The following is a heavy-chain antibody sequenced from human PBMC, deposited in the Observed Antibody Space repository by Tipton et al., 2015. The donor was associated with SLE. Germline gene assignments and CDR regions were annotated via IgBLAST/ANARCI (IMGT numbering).Heavy chain of an antibody. CDR1: GFTVSSDY. D-gene: IGHD2-15*01. Sequence: SLRLSCAASGFTVSSDYMTWVRQAPGKGLEWVGRIRSKANNYATAYAASVKGRFTISRDDSKNTLYLQMNSLRAEDTAVFYCARRIGGYYGMDVWGQGTTVTVSS. CDR2: IRSKANNYAT. J-gene: IGHJ6*02. CDR3: ARRIGGYYGMDV. V-gene: IGHV3-73*01.